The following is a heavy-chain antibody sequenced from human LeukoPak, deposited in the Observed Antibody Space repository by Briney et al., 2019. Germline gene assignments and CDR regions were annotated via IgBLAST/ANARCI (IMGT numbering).Heavy chain of an antibody. CDR1: GGSISSGSYY. J-gene: IGHJ5*02. Sequence: PSETLSLTCTVSGGSISSGSYYWGWIRQPPGKGLEWIGSIYYSGSTYYNPSLKSRVTISVDTSKNQFSLKLSSVTAADTAVYYCARSYSGYDPTNWFDPWGQGTLVTVSS. D-gene: IGHD5-12*01. V-gene: IGHV4-39*01. CDR2: IYYSGST. CDR3: ARSYSGYDPTNWFDP.